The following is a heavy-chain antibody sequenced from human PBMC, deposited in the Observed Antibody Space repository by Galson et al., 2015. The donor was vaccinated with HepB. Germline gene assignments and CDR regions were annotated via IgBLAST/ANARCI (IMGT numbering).Heavy chain of an antibody. CDR2: ISSSSSTI. CDR1: GFTFSSYS. Sequence: SLRLSCAASGFTFSSYSMNWVRQAPGKGLEWVSYISSSSSTIYYADSVKGRFTISRDNAKNSLYLQMNSLRDEDTAVYYCASARPYRINHDAFDIWGQGTMVTVSS. V-gene: IGHV3-48*02. D-gene: IGHD1-14*01. CDR3: ASARPYRINHDAFDI. J-gene: IGHJ3*02.